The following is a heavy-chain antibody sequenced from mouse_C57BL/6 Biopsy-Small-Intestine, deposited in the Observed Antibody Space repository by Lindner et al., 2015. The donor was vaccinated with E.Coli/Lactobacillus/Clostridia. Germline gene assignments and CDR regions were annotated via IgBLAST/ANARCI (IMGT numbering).Heavy chain of an antibody. CDR3: ARDLYDGWFAY. CDR1: GYSFTGYY. CDR2: INPRTGGT. D-gene: IGHD2-3*01. Sequence: VQLQESGPELVEPGASVKISCKASGYSFTGYYMHWVKQSPEKSLEWIGEINPRTGGTTYNQKFKAKATLTVDKSSSTAYMQLKSLTSEDSAVYYCARDLYDGWFAYWGQGTLVTVSA. V-gene: IGHV1-42*01. J-gene: IGHJ3*01.